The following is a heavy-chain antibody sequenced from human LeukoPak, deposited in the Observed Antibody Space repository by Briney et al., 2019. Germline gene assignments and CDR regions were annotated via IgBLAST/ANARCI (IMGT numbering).Heavy chain of an antibody. CDR3: ARQGGVGSYATGSWFDP. D-gene: IGHD1-26*01. CDR2: IWYDGSNK. CDR1: GFTFSSYG. J-gene: IGHJ5*02. Sequence: PGGSLRLSCAASGFTFSSYGMHWVRQAPGKGLEWVAVIWYDGSNKYYADSVKGRFTISRDNSKNTLYLQMNSLRAEDTAVCYCARQGGVGSYATGSWFDPWGQGTLVTVSS. V-gene: IGHV3-33*01.